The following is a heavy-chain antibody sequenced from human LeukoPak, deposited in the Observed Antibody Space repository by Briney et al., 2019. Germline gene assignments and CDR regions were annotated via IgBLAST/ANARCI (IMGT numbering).Heavy chain of an antibody. CDR2: IYHSGST. Sequence: PSGTLSLTCAVSGGSISSSNWWSWVRQPPGKGLEWIGEIYHSGSTNYNPSLKSRVTISVDTSKNQFSLKLSSVTAADTVVYYCARAEGDWNPWDYWGQGTLVTVSS. V-gene: IGHV4-4*02. J-gene: IGHJ4*02. CDR3: ARAEGDWNPWDY. CDR1: GGSISSSNW. D-gene: IGHD1-1*01.